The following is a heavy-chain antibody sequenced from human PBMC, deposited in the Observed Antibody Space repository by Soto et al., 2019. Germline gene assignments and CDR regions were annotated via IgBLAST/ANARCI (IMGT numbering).Heavy chain of an antibody. CDR1: GFNFGFFG. Sequence: VESGGDVVQPGKSLRLSCAASGFNFGFFGMHWVRQAPGKGLEWVAFISGDGINTQYADSVRGRFTLSRDYSRKTMYLQMDSLRDEDTALYYCARGNLSFDFDSWGLGTLVTVSS. J-gene: IGHJ4*02. D-gene: IGHD1-26*01. CDR2: ISGDGINT. V-gene: IGHV3-30*03. CDR3: ARGNLSFDFDS.